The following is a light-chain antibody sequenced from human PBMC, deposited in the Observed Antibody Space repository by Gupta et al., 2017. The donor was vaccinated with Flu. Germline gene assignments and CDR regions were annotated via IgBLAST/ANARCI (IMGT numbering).Light chain of an antibody. J-gene: IGLJ1*01. CDR3: CSYAGYSFYV. Sequence: QSALTQPASVSGSPGQSITISCTGTSSDVGSYNLVSWYQQHPGKAPKLVIYEGNKRPSGVSHRFSGSKYGNTASLTISGLQTEDEADYFCCSYAGYSFYVFGTGTKVTVL. CDR1: SSDVGSYNL. CDR2: EGN. V-gene: IGLV2-23*01.